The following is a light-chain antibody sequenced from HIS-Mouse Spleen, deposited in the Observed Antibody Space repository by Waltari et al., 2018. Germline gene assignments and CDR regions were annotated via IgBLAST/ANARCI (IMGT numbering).Light chain of an antibody. J-gene: IGKJ2*01. Sequence: EIVMTQSPATLSLSPGERATLSCTDSQRVSSFLAWYQQKPGQAPRRLIYGASNRATGIPARFSGSGSGTDFTLTISSLEPEDFAVYYCQQRSNWPHTFGQGTKLKIK. CDR1: QRVSSF. CDR3: QQRSNWPHT. V-gene: IGKV3-11*01. CDR2: GAS.